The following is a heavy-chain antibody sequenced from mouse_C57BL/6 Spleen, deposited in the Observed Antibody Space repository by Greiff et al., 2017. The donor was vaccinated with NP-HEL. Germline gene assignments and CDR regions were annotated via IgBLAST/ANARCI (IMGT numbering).Heavy chain of an antibody. CDR2: ISSGGDYI. Sequence: EVKLMESGEGLVKPGGSLKLSCAASGFTFSSYAMSWVRQTPEKRLEWVAYISSGGDYIYYADTVKGRFTISRDNARNTLYLQMSSLKSEDTAMYYCTRSSYDEDFAYWGQGTLVTVSA. D-gene: IGHD2-12*01. CDR1: GFTFSSYA. CDR3: TRSSYDEDFAY. J-gene: IGHJ3*01. V-gene: IGHV5-9-1*02.